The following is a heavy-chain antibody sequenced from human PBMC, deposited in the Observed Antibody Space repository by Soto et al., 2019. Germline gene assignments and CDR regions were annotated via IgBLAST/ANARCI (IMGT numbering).Heavy chain of an antibody. Sequence: TLSLTCTVSGGSISSGDYYWSWIRQPPGKGLEWIGYIYYSGSTYYNPSLKSRVTISVDTSKNQFSLKLSSVTAADTAVYYCARYYGDYDVGWFDPWGQGTLVTVSS. CDR1: GGSISSGDYY. CDR2: IYYSGST. J-gene: IGHJ5*02. D-gene: IGHD4-17*01. V-gene: IGHV4-30-4*01. CDR3: ARYYGDYDVGWFDP.